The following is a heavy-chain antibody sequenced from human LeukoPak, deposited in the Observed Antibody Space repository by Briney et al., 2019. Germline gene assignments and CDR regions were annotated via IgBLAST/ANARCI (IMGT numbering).Heavy chain of an antibody. CDR1: GYTFTGYY. D-gene: IGHD5-24*01. CDR2: INPNSGGT. CDR3: ARETGRDGYKYFDY. Sequence: ASVKVSCKASGYTFTGYYIHWVRQAPGQGLEWMGWINPNSGGTNYAQKFQDRVTMTRDTSISTAYMELSILRSDDTAAYYCARETGRDGYKYFDYWGQGTLVTVSS. J-gene: IGHJ4*02. V-gene: IGHV1-2*02.